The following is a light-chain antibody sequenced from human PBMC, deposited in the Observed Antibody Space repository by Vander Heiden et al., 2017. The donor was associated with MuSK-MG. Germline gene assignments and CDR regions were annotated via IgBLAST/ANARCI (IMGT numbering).Light chain of an antibody. CDR3: QQSYSTPIT. CDR1: QSISSY. J-gene: IGKJ5*01. V-gene: IGKV1-39*01. Sequence: DIQMTQSPSSLSASVGDRVTITCRASQSISSYLNWYQQKPGKAPKLLIYAASSLQSGVPSRFSGSGSVTDFTLTISSLQPEDFTTYSCQQSYSTPITFGQGTRLEIK. CDR2: AAS.